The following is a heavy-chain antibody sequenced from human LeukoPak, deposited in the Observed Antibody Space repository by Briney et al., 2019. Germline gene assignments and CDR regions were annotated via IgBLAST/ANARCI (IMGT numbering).Heavy chain of an antibody. D-gene: IGHD2-21*01. CDR3: ASAARGDNFGSSL. J-gene: IGHJ4*02. CDR2: ISSSSSYI. CDR1: GFTFSSYS. V-gene: IGHV3-21*01. Sequence: GGSLRLSCAASGFTFSSYSMNWVRQAPGKGLEWVSSISSSSSYIYYADSVKGRFTISRDNAKNSLYLQMNSLRAEDTAVYYCASAARGDNFGSSLWGQGTLVTVSS.